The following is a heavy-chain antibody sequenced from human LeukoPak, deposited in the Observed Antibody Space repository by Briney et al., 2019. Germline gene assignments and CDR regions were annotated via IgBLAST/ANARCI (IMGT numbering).Heavy chain of an antibody. J-gene: IGHJ4*02. V-gene: IGHV4-34*01. CDR2: INHSGST. CDR1: GGSFSGYY. D-gene: IGHD5-24*01. Sequence: SETLSLTCAVYGGSFSGYYWSWIRQPPGKGLEWIGEINHSGSTNYNPSLKSRVTISVDTSKNQFSLKLSSVTAADTAVYYCARGRRWLQSRGVYFDYWGQGALVTVSS. CDR3: ARGRRWLQSRGVYFDY.